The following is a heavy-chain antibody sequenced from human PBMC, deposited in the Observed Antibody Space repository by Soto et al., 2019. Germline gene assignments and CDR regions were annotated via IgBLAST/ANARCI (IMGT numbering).Heavy chain of an antibody. J-gene: IGHJ4*02. Sequence: EVRLLESGGDLVQPGGSLRLSCTGSGFTFSNYAMSWVRQAPGKGLEWVSGISASGAKKHYLDSVTGRFTISRANYKDTVYLQMTSRKVEDTAIYLCGKVSRAVATTAHRDYWGQGTLVTASS. CDR2: ISASGAKK. D-gene: IGHD6-19*01. V-gene: IGHV3-23*01. CDR3: GKVSRAVATTAHRDY. CDR1: GFTFSNYA.